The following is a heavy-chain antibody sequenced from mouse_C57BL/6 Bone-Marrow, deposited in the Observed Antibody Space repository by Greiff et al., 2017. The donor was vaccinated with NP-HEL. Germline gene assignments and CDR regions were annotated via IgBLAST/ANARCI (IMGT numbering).Heavy chain of an antibody. CDR3: AREGEDDYGFAY. Sequence: QVQLKQPGPGLVQPSQSLSITCTVSGFSLTSYGVHWVRQSPGKGLEWLGVIWRGGSTDYNAAFISRLSISKDKSKSQVFFKRNGLQAGDTAIYDGAREGEDDYGFAYWGQGTLVTVSA. CDR2: IWRGGST. V-gene: IGHV2-2*01. J-gene: IGHJ3*01. D-gene: IGHD2-4*01. CDR1: GFSLTSYG.